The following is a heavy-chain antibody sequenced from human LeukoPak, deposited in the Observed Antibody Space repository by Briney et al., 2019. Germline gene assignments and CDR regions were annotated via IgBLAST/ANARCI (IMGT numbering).Heavy chain of an antibody. CDR1: GGSISSSSYY. J-gene: IGHJ3*02. CDR3: ARPSTYYYDSSGHGAFDI. D-gene: IGHD3-22*01. Sequence: SETLSLTCTVSGGSISSSSYYWGWIRQPPGKALEWIGRIYASGSTNYNPSLKSRVTISVDTSKNQFSLKLSSVTAADTAVYYCARPSTYYYDSSGHGAFDIWGQGTMVTVSP. V-gene: IGHV4-61*05. CDR2: IYASGST.